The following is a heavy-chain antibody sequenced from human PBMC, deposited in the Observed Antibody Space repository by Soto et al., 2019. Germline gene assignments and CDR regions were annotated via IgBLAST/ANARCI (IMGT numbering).Heavy chain of an antibody. V-gene: IGHV3-66*01. Sequence: EVQLVESGGGLVQPGGSLRLSCAASGFTVSSSYLYWVRQAPGKGLESVSSIYKSGDTYYADSVKVRFTISRDNYKSALFLQINSLRAAETAVYYCARGTVGTNPHWLGPWGQATLVTVSS. J-gene: IGHJ5*02. CDR3: ARGTVGTNPHWLGP. D-gene: IGHD1-26*01. CDR1: GFTVSSSY. CDR2: IYKSGDT.